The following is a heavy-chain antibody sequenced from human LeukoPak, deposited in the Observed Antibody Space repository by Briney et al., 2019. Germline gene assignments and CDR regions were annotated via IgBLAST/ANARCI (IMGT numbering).Heavy chain of an antibody. V-gene: IGHV3-66*01. CDR1: GFTVSSNY. CDR3: ARVGEDGYKTYYFDY. D-gene: IGHD5-12*01. Sequence: GGSLRLSCAASGFTVSSNYMSWVRQAPGKGLEWVSVIYSGGSTYYADSVKGRFTISRDNSKSTLYLQMNSLRAEDTAVYYCARVGEDGYKTYYFDYWGQGTLVTVSS. CDR2: IYSGGST. J-gene: IGHJ4*02.